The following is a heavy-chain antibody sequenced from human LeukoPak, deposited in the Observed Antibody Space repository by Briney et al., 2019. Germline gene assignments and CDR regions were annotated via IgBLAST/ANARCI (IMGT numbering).Heavy chain of an antibody. Sequence: PGGSLRLSCAASGVTLSSYAMSWVRQAPGKGLEWVSAISGSGGSTYYADSVKGRFTISRDNSKNTLYLQMNSLRAEDTAVYYCAKDALYGDSIYFDYWGHGTLVTVSS. D-gene: IGHD4-17*01. J-gene: IGHJ4*01. CDR3: AKDALYGDSIYFDY. V-gene: IGHV3-23*01. CDR1: GVTLSSYA. CDR2: ISGSGGST.